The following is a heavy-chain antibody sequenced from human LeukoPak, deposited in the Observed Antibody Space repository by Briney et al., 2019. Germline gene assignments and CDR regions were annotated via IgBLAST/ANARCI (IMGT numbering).Heavy chain of an antibody. V-gene: IGHV4-38-2*02. CDR1: GYSISSGYY. CDR2: IYHSGST. J-gene: IGHJ3*02. Sequence: SETLSLTCTVSGYSISSGYYWGWIRQPPGKGLEWIGSIYHSGSTYYNPSLKSRVTISVDTSKNQFSLKLSSVTAADTAVYYCAREGVDDAFDIWGQGTMATVSS. CDR3: AREGVDDAFDI. D-gene: IGHD3-10*01.